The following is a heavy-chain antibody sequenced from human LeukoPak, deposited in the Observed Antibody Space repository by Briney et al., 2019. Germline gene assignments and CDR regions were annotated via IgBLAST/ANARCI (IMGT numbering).Heavy chain of an antibody. V-gene: IGHV4-30-4*01. CDR3: ARVSSRWLQDYYFDY. Sequence: SQTLSLTCTVSGGSISSGDYYWSWIRQPPGKGLEWIGYIYYSGSTYYNPSLKSRVTISVDTSKNQFSLKLSSVTDADTAVYYCARVSSRWLQDYYFDYWGQGTLVTVSS. D-gene: IGHD5-24*01. CDR2: IYYSGST. J-gene: IGHJ4*02. CDR1: GGSISSGDYY.